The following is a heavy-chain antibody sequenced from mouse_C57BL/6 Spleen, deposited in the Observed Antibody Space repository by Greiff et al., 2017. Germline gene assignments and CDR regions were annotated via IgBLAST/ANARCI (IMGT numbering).Heavy chain of an antibody. Sequence: VQLQESGAELVKPGASVKISCKASGYAFSSYWMNWVKQRPGKGLEWIGQIYPGDGDTNYNGKFTGKATLTADKSSSTAYMQLSILTSEDSAVYFCASPGDYYGSSYPAWFAYWGQGTLVTVSA. D-gene: IGHD1-1*01. J-gene: IGHJ3*01. V-gene: IGHV1-80*01. CDR2: IYPGDGDT. CDR1: GYAFSSYW. CDR3: ASPGDYYGSSYPAWFAY.